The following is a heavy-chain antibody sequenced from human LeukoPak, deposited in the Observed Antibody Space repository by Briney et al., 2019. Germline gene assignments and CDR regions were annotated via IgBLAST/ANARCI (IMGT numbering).Heavy chain of an antibody. CDR1: GGSISSGSYY. Sequence: PSETLSLTCTGSGGSISSGSYYWSWIRQPAGKGLEWIGRIYTSGSTNYNPSLKSRVTISVDTSKNQFSLKLSSVTAADTAVYYCARGPNCTNGVCYGLYYYYMDVWGKGTTVTVSS. J-gene: IGHJ6*03. CDR2: IYTSGST. D-gene: IGHD2-8*01. V-gene: IGHV4-61*02. CDR3: ARGPNCTNGVCYGLYYYYMDV.